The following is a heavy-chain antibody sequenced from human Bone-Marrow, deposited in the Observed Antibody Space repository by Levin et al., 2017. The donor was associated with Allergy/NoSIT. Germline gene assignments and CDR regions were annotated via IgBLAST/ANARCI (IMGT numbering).Heavy chain of an antibody. J-gene: IGHJ6*03. CDR1: GFIFGSYG. CDR2: IWFDGSNT. CDR3: ARRGDYDFYMDV. Sequence: GESLKISCAASGFIFGSYGMNWFRQAPGKGLEWVALIWFDGSNTYYADSVRGRFTISRDNSKKTLFLQMNSLRAEDTAVYYCARRGDYDFYMDVWGKGTAVTVSS. V-gene: IGHV3-33*01.